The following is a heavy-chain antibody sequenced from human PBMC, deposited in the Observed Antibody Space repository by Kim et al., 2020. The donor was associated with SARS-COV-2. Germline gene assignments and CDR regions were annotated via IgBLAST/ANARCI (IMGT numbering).Heavy chain of an antibody. CDR3: ASLIVGAPDY. D-gene: IGHD1-26*01. J-gene: IGHJ4*02. Sequence: SETLSLTCTVSGDSISSSSFYWGWIRQPPGKGLEWIGSIYNSGSAYYNPSLKSRVTISVDTSKNQFSLKLSSVTAADTAVYYYASLIVGAPDYWGQGTLVTVSS. V-gene: IGHV4-39*01. CDR1: GDSISSSSFY. CDR2: IYNSGSA.